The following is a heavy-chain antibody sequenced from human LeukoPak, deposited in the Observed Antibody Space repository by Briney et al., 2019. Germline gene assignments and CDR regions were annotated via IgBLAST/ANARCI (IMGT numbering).Heavy chain of an antibody. Sequence: PGRSLPLTCAASGFTFSSYGMHWVRQPPAKGLEGVAVISYDGSNKYYADSVKGRFTNARDNSNSTHYLQMISLEAEDTAVYYCAKAYNWNDYFDAFDIWGQGTMVTVSS. V-gene: IGHV3-30*18. CDR1: GFTFSSYG. CDR2: ISYDGSNK. CDR3: AKAYNWNDYFDAFDI. D-gene: IGHD1-1*01. J-gene: IGHJ3*02.